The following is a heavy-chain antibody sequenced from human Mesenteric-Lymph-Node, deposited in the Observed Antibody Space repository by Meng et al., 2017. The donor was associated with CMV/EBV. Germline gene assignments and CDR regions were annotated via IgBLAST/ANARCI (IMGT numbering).Heavy chain of an antibody. CDR2: INPNSGGT. D-gene: IGHD2-2*01. J-gene: IGHJ6*02. CDR1: GYTFSSYG. CDR3: ARTAGCSSTSCYGGMDV. Sequence: ASVKVSCKASGYTFSSYGISWVRQAPGQGLEWMGWINPNSGGTNYAQKFQGRVTMTRDTSISTAYMELSRLRSDDTAVYYCARTAGCSSTSCYGGMDVWGQGTTVTVSS. V-gene: IGHV1-2*02.